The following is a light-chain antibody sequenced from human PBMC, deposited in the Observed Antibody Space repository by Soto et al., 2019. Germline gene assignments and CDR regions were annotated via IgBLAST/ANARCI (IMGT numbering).Light chain of an antibody. J-gene: IGKJ1*01. CDR2: GAS. Sequence: DIRMTQSPSSVSGSVGDRVSMTCRASQDIASWLAWYQQRPGKAPVLLIFGASILQSGVSSRFSGSGAGTEFTLTISSLQPDDFATYYCQQYTSYPWTFGQGTKVDIK. CDR1: QDIASW. CDR3: QQYTSYPWT. V-gene: IGKV1D-16*01.